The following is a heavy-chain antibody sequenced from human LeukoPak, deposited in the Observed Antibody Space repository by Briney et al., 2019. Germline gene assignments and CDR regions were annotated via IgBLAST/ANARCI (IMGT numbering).Heavy chain of an antibody. CDR3: VRGSGSYYNFDY. D-gene: IGHD3-10*01. CDR2: INSDGSST. Sequence: GGSLRLSCAASGFTFSSYWMHSVRQAPGKGLVWVSRINSDGSSTSYADSVKGRFTIYRDNAKNTLYLQMNSLRAEDTAVYYCVRGSGSYYNFDYWGQGTLVTVSS. CDR1: GFTFSSYW. V-gene: IGHV3-74*01. J-gene: IGHJ4*02.